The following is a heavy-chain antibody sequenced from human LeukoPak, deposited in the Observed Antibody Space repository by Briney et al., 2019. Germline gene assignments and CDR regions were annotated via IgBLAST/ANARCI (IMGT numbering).Heavy chain of an antibody. V-gene: IGHV4-59*01. CDR1: GGSISSYY. J-gene: IGHJ5*02. D-gene: IGHD3-3*01. CDR2: IYYSGST. CDR3: ARETEQYDFWSGYHGGFDP. Sequence: PPETLSLTCTVSGGSISSYYWSWIRQPPGKGLEWIGYIYYSGSTNYNPSLKSRVTISVDTSKNQFSLKLSSVTAADTAVYYCARETEQYDFWSGYHGGFDPWGQGTLVTVSS.